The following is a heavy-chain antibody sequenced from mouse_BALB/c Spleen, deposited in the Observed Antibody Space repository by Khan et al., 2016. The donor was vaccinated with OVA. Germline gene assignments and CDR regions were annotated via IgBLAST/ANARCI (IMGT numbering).Heavy chain of an antibody. J-gene: IGHJ3*01. CDR2: INYSGST. V-gene: IGHV3-2*02. CDR3: GRGGSY. Sequence: EVQLQESGPGLVKPSQSLSLTCTVTGYSITSDYAWNWIRQFPGNRLEWMGYINYSGSTSKKPSLKSRMSISRDTSKNQIFLQLNSVTTEDTATXYCGRGGSYWGQGTLVTVSA. CDR1: GYSITSDYA.